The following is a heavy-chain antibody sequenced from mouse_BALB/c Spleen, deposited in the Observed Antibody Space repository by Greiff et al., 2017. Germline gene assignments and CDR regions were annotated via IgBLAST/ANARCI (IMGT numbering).Heavy chain of an antibody. J-gene: IGHJ4*01. D-gene: IGHD2-1*01. CDR1: GFTFTDYY. Sequence: EVQLVESGGGLVQPGGSLRLSCATSGFTFTDYYMSWVRQPPGKALEWLGFIRNKANGYTTEYSASVKGRFTISRDNSQSILYLQMNTLRAEDSATYYCARDIDGNYGYYYAMDYWGQGTSVTVSS. V-gene: IGHV7-3*02. CDR3: ARDIDGNYGYYYAMDY. CDR2: IRNKANGYTT.